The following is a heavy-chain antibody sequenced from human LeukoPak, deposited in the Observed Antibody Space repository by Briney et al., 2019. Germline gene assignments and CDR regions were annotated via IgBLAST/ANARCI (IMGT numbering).Heavy chain of an antibody. CDR1: VYTFNGYH. CDR2: INPNSGGT. Sequence: ASVKVSCKASVYTFNGYHMHWVRQAPGQGLEWMGRINPNSGGTSYTQKFQGRVTKTRHTSISTAYMELSRLRSDDTAVYYCARSLTVVTARLLDDWGQGTLVTVSS. J-gene: IGHJ4*02. CDR3: ARSLTVVTARLLDD. D-gene: IGHD5-18*01. V-gene: IGHV1-2*06.